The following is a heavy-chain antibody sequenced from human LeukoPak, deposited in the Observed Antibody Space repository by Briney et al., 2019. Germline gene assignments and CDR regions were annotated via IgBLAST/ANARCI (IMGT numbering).Heavy chain of an antibody. CDR2: IHYSGTPT. V-gene: IGHV4-39*02. J-gene: IGHJ4*02. D-gene: IGHD3-16*01. Sequence: SETLSLTCSVYGASITSGRYYWGWMRPAPGQGLEWIGTIHYSGTPTFYNPSLESRVSLFSDTSRNDFSLRLRSVTAADTAVYYCAAGGDDAKAGYWGQGTLVTVSS. CDR1: GASITSGRYY. CDR3: AAGGDDAKAGY.